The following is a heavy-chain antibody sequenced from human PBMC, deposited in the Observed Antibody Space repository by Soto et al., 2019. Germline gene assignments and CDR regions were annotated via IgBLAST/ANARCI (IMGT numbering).Heavy chain of an antibody. J-gene: IGHJ4*02. CDR3: ARSSQSYTWAQALDY. CDR1: GFTFSIYA. Sequence: GGSLRLSCEGSGFTFSIYAMHWVRQAPGKGLEWVAIISYDGSYKYFADSVKGRFSISRDNSKNTLYLQMNGLRPEDTAVYYCARSSQSYTWAQALDYWGQGTRVTVSS. V-gene: IGHV3-30-3*01. D-gene: IGHD2-2*02. CDR2: ISYDGSYK.